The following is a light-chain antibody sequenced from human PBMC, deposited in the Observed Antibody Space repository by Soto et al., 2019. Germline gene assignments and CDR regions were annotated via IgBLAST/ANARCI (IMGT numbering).Light chain of an antibody. CDR1: QSVGNN. CDR2: HAS. CDR3: KQRIYWPLT. J-gene: IGKJ4*01. Sequence: EIVLTQSPATLSLSPGERATLSCRASQSVGNNLACYQQKPGQAPRLLIYHASNRATGIPARFSGSGSATDFTLSISSLEPEDFAVYYCKQRIYWPLTFGGGTKVEI. V-gene: IGKV3-11*01.